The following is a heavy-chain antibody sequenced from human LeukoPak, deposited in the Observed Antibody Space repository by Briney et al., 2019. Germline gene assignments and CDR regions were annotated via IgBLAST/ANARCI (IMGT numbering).Heavy chain of an antibody. D-gene: IGHD1-14*01. CDR2: INHSGST. J-gene: IGHJ2*01. CDR1: GGSFSGYY. CDR3: ARVNRFHWYFDL. V-gene: IGHV4-34*01. Sequence: PSETLSLTCAVYGGSFSGYYWSWIRQPPGKGLEWIGEINHSGSTNYNPSLKSRVTISVDTSKNQFSLKLSSVTAADTAVYYCARVNRFHWYFDLWGRGTLVTVSS.